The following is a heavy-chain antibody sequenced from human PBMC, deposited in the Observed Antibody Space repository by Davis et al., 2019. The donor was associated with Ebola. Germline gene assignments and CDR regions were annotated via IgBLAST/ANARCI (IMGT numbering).Heavy chain of an antibody. D-gene: IGHD2-8*01. CDR1: GGSFSGYY. CDR3: ARDHCNNAMCHDAFDI. CDR2: INHSGST. J-gene: IGHJ3*02. V-gene: IGHV4-34*01. Sequence: PSETLSLTCAVYGGSFSGYYWSWIRQPPGKGLEWIGEINHSGSTNYNPSLKSRVTISVDTSKNQFSLKLSSVTAADTAVYYCARDHCNNAMCHDAFDIWGQGTMVTVSS.